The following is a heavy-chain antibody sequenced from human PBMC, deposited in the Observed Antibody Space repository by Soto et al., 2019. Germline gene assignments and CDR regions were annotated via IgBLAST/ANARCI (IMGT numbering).Heavy chain of an antibody. J-gene: IGHJ1*01. Sequence: QVHLVESGGGVVQPGRSLRLSCVASGFTLSSYALHWVRQAPGKGLEWVALISNDGMNTFYADSVKGRMTVSRDKAEKTMYLPMNRVTAEDKADYYCAKVLRFMQHWGQGNVVTVSS. CDR3: AKVLRFMQH. V-gene: IGHV3-30-3*02. CDR1: GFTLSSYA. D-gene: IGHD3-16*01. CDR2: ISNDGMNT.